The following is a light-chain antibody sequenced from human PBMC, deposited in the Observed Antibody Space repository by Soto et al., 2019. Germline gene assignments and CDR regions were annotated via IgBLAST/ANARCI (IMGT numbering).Light chain of an antibody. CDR2: DAS. Sequence: PGERAAQSGRASQGVSRYLAWYQQKPGQAPRLLIYDASNRDTGIPARFSGSGSGTDFTLTISSLEPEDFAVYYCQQRSNWPYTFGQGTKLEIK. CDR3: QQRSNWPYT. CDR1: QGVSRY. V-gene: IGKV3-11*01. J-gene: IGKJ2*01.